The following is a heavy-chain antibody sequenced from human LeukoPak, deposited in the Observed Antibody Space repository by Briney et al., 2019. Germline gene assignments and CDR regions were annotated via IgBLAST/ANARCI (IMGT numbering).Heavy chain of an antibody. CDR3: ARYHDFWSGYPATFVGYYYMDV. CDR1: GGSISSSSYY. J-gene: IGHJ6*03. V-gene: IGHV4-39*07. Sequence: PSETLSLTCTVSGGSISSSSYYWGWIRQPPGKGLEWIGSIYYSGSTNYNPSLKSRVTISVDTSKNQFSLKLSSVTAADTAVYYYARYHDFWSGYPATFVGYYYMDVWGKGTTVTVSS. D-gene: IGHD3-3*01. CDR2: IYYSGST.